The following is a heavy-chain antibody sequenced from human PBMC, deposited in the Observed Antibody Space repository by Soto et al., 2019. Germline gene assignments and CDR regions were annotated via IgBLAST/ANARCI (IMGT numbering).Heavy chain of an antibody. CDR2: ISGSSTYT. CDR3: ARSRYGDFLDY. V-gene: IGHV3-11*06. CDR1: RSTFSDYY. J-gene: IGHJ4*02. Sequence: QVQLVESGGGLVKPGGSLRLSCAASRSTFSDYYMSWIRQAPGKGLESVSYISGSSTYTYYADSVRGRFTISRDNAKNSLYLQMNSLRAEDTAIYYCARSRYGDFLDYWGQGTLVTVSS. D-gene: IGHD4-17*01.